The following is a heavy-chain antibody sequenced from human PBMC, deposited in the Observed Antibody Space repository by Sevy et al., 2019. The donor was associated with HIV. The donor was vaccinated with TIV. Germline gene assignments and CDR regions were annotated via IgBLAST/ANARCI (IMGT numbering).Heavy chain of an antibody. D-gene: IGHD3-10*01. CDR1: GYLFTGYY. CDR3: SRSVYGSGTYLNDY. V-gene: IGHV1-2*02. CDR2: INPNDGGT. Sequence: ASVKVSCKASGYLFTGYYVHWVRQAPGQGLEWMGWINPNDGGTNYAQKFQGRVTMTTDTSIGTAYMELNRLTSEETAMFYCSRSVYGSGTYLNDYLGQGTLITVSS. J-gene: IGHJ4*02.